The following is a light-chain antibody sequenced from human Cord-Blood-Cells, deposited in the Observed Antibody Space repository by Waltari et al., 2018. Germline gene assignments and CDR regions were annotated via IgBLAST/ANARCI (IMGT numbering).Light chain of an antibody. J-gene: IGKJ1*01. CDR3: QQSYSTLWT. Sequence: DIQMTQSPFSLSASVGDRVTITCRASQSISSYLNWYQQKPGKAPRLLLYAACSLQSGVPSRVSGRGSGTDFTLTISSLQPEDFATYYCQQSYSTLWTLGQGTKVEIK. CDR1: QSISSY. CDR2: AAC. V-gene: IGKV1-39*01.